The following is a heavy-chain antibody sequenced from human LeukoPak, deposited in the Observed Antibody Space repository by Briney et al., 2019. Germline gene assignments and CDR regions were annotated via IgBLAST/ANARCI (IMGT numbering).Heavy chain of an antibody. J-gene: IGHJ5*02. D-gene: IGHD3-10*01. CDR3: VRLHHPGGWFEP. CDR1: GFTFSSSW. V-gene: IGHV3-7*01. Sequence: GGSLRLSCVASGFTFSSSWMSWVRQGPGKGLQWVASINQDEIHYVDAVRGRFTISRDKAKNSLYLQMNSLTADDTAVYYCVRLHHPGGWFEPWGQGTLVTVSS. CDR2: INQDEI.